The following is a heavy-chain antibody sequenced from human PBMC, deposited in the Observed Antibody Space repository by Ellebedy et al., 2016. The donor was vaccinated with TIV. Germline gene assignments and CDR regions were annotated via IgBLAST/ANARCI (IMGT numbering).Heavy chain of an antibody. V-gene: IGHV3-7*01. CDR2: IKQDGSEK. CDR1: GFTFSSFW. Sequence: PGGSLRLSCAVSGFTFSSFWMSWVRQAPGKGLEWVANIKQDGSEKYYVESVKGRFTISRDNAKNSLYLRMNSLRAEDTAVYYCARVQNKGWGSWFDPWGQGTLVTVSS. J-gene: IGHJ5*02. D-gene: IGHD7-27*01. CDR3: ARVQNKGWGSWFDP.